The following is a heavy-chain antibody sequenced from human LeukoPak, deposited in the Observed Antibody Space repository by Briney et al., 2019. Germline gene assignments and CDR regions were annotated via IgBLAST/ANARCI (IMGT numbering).Heavy chain of an antibody. CDR2: INTNTGNP. Sequence: GASVKVSCKASGYTFTSYAMNWVRQAPGQGLEWMGWINTNTGNPTYAQGFTGRFVFSLDTSVSTAYLQISSLRAEDTAVYYCARDYYYDSSGYKAWFDPWGQGTLVTVSS. CDR1: GYTFTSYA. CDR3: ARDYYYDSSGYKAWFDP. D-gene: IGHD3-22*01. V-gene: IGHV7-4-1*02. J-gene: IGHJ5*02.